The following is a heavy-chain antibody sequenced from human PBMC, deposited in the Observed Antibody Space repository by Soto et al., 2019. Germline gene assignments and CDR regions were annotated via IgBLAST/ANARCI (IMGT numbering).Heavy chain of an antibody. V-gene: IGHV3-66*01. Sequence: EVQLVESGGGLVQPGGSLRLSCAASGFTVSSDYMSWVRQAPGKGLEWVSVIYSGGTTYYADSVKGRFTISRDNSKNMLYLRMNSLRAEDTAVYYCARDPGDRNGMSVWGQGTTVTVSS. CDR2: IYSGGTT. J-gene: IGHJ6*02. CDR1: GFTVSSDY. D-gene: IGHD1-26*01. CDR3: ARDPGDRNGMSV.